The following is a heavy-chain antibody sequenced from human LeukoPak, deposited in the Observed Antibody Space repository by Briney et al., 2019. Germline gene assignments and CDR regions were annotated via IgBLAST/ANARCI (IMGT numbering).Heavy chain of an antibody. CDR1: GFTFSSYG. Sequence: PGGSLRLSCAASGFTFSSYGMNWVRQAPGKGLEWVSSISSSSSYIYYADSVKGRFTISRDNAKNSLYLQMNSLRAEDTAVYYCARALTGTYDRFDYWGQGSLVTVSS. CDR2: ISSSSSYI. CDR3: ARALTGTYDRFDY. J-gene: IGHJ4*02. D-gene: IGHD1-1*01. V-gene: IGHV3-21*01.